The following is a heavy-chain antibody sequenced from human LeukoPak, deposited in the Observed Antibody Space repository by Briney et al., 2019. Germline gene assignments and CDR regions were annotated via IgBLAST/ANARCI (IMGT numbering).Heavy chain of an antibody. Sequence: PGRSLRLSCAASGFTFSSYAMHWVRQAPGKGLEWVAVISYDGSNKYYADSVKGRFAISRDNSKNTLYLQMNSLRAEDAAVYYCARAGYSYGTGYYFDYWGQGALVTVSS. J-gene: IGHJ4*02. CDR3: ARAGYSYGTGYYFDY. D-gene: IGHD5-18*01. V-gene: IGHV3-30*09. CDR2: ISYDGSNK. CDR1: GFTFSSYA.